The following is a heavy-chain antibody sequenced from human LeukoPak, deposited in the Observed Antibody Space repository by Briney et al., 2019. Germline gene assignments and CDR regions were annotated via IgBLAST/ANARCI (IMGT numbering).Heavy chain of an antibody. D-gene: IGHD3-9*01. CDR2: ISSSSSTI. CDR3: ARVPELSAHWLQLAYFDY. Sequence: PGGSLRLSCAASGFTFSSYSMNWVRQAPGKGLEWVSYISSSSSTIYYADSVKGRFTISRDNAKNSLYLQMNSLRAEDTAVYYCARVPELSAHWLQLAYFDYWGQGTLVTVSS. CDR1: GFTFSSYS. V-gene: IGHV3-48*04. J-gene: IGHJ4*02.